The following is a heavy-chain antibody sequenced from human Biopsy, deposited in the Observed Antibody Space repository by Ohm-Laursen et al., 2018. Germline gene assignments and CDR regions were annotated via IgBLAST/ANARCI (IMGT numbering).Heavy chain of an antibody. CDR1: GGSISSDY. J-gene: IGHJ6*02. CDR2: IYYSGST. Sequence: SETLSLTCTASGGSISSDYWSWIRQTPGKGLEWIGYIYYSGSTNYNPSLKSRVTISVDTSKNQFSLRLNSVTAADTAVYYCARATNSTGWPYYYFYGMDVWGRGTLVTVSS. CDR3: ARATNSTGWPYYYFYGMDV. D-gene: IGHD2/OR15-2a*01. V-gene: IGHV4-59*01.